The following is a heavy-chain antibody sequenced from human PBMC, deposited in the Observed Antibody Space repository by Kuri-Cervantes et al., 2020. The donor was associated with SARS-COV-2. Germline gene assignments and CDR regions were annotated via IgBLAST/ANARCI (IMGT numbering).Heavy chain of an antibody. CDR3: ARDSPLVGATWNYFDY. D-gene: IGHD1-26*01. CDR2: IKHDGSET. Sequence: GESLKISCEASGLTFSSSWMSWVRQAPGKGLEWVANIKHDGSETHYVDSVKGRFTTSRDNAKNLLYLQMNSLRAEDTAVYYCARDSPLVGATWNYFDYWGQGTLVTVSS. V-gene: IGHV3-7*01. J-gene: IGHJ4*02. CDR1: GLTFSSSW.